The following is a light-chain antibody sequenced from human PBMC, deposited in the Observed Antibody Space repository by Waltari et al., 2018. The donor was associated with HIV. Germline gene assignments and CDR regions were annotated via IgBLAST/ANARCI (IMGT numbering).Light chain of an antibody. Sequence: IVMTHSPASLSVSPGHTVSLSCRASDSVKNNLAWYQQRPGQAPRLLIYGASTRATGVAARFSGSGSGTECTLTISSLQSEDFAVYYCQQYNRWPPYSFGQGTKLEIK. J-gene: IGKJ2*03. CDR3: QQYNRWPPYS. CDR1: DSVKNN. V-gene: IGKV3-15*01. CDR2: GAS.